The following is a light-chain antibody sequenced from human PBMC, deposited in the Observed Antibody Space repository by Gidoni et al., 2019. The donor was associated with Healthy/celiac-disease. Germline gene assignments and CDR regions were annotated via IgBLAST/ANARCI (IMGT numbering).Light chain of an antibody. CDR3: QQRSNRGPLT. J-gene: IGKJ4*01. CDR2: DAS. CDR1: QSVSSY. V-gene: IGKV3-11*01. Sequence: EIVLTQSPATLSSSPGERATLSCRASQSVSSYLAWYQQKPGQAPRLLIYDASNRATGIPARFSGSGSGTDFTLTISSLEPEDFAVYYCQQRSNRGPLTFGGGTKVEIK.